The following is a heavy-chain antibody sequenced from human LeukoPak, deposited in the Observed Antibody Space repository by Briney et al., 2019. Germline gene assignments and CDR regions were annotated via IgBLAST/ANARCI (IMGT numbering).Heavy chain of an antibody. CDR2: ITGSGGST. Sequence: PGGSLRLSCAASGFTFSSYWMNWARQAPGKGLEWVSAITGSGGSTYYADSVKGRFTISRDNSKNTLYLQMNSLRAEDTAVYYCPKGMSSSSVFDYWGQGTLVTVSS. D-gene: IGHD6-6*01. CDR1: GFTFSSYW. CDR3: PKGMSSSSVFDY. J-gene: IGHJ4*02. V-gene: IGHV3-23*01.